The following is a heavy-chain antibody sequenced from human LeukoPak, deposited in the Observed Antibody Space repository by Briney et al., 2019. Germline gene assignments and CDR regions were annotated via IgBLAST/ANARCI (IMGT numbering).Heavy chain of an antibody. J-gene: IGHJ4*02. CDR3: ARELPTVTTYFNY. V-gene: IGHV4-59*11. Sequence: SETLSLTCTVSGGSISSHYWSWIRQPPGKGLEWIGYIYYSGSTNYNPSLKSRATISVDTSKNQFSLKLSSVTAADTAVYYCARELPTVTTYFNYWGQGTLVTVSS. D-gene: IGHD4-11*01. CDR1: GGSISSHY. CDR2: IYYSGST.